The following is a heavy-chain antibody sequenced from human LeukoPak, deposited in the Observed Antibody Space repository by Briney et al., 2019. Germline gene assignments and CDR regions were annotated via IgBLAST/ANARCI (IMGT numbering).Heavy chain of an antibody. CDR2: INPNSGGT. CDR3: ARVGYYDSSGANGDY. V-gene: IGHV1-2*06. Sequence: ASVKVSCKASGYTFTGYYMHWVRQAPGQGLEWMGRINPNSGGTNYAQKFQGRVTMTRDTSISTAYMELSRLRSDDTAVYYCARVGYYDSSGANGDYWGQGTLATVSS. D-gene: IGHD3-22*01. J-gene: IGHJ4*02. CDR1: GYTFTGYY.